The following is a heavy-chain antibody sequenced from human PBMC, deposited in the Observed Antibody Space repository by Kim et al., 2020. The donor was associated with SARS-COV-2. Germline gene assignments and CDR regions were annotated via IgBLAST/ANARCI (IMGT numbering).Heavy chain of an antibody. CDR1: GFTFSSYG. D-gene: IGHD6-13*01. CDR2: IAYDGSNK. Sequence: GGSLRLSCAASGFTFSSYGMHWVRQAPGKGLEWVAVIAYDGSNKYYADSVKGRFTISRDNSKKTLYLQMNSLRAEDTAVYYCAKAAAFDYWGQGNLVTVS. V-gene: IGHV3-30*18. J-gene: IGHJ4*02. CDR3: AKAAAFDY.